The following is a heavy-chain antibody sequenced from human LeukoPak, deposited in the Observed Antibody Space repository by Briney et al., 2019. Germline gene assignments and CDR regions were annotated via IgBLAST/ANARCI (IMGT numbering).Heavy chain of an antibody. Sequence: PSETLSLTCGVSGYSISSGYFWVWIRQPPGKGLEWIGSVYHTGATYYNPSLRSPVTISVDTSKSQFSLELNSVTAADTAVYYCARDLGLTISANWFDPWGQGTLVTVSS. D-gene: IGHD3-9*01. J-gene: IGHJ5*02. CDR1: GYSISSGYF. V-gene: IGHV4-38-2*02. CDR3: ARDLGLTISANWFDP. CDR2: VYHTGAT.